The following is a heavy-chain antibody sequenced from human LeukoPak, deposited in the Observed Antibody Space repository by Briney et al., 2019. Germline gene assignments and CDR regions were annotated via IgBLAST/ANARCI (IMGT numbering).Heavy chain of an antibody. D-gene: IGHD3-3*01. V-gene: IGHV4-39*07. CDR3: ARVGNPLVTVFAWFDP. CDR2: IFYSGST. CDR1: GGSISSSSYY. Sequence: SETLSLTCTVSGGSISSSSYYWGWIRQPPGKGLEWIGSIFYSGSTNYNPSLKSRVTISVDTSKNQFSLKLSSVTAADTAVYYCARVGNPLVTVFAWFDPWGQGTLVTVSS. J-gene: IGHJ5*02.